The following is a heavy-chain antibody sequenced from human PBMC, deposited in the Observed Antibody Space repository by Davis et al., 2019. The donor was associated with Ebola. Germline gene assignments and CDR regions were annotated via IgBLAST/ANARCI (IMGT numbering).Heavy chain of an antibody. CDR3: AKDYGDVLYYGMDV. CDR1: GGTFSTNS. V-gene: IGHV1-69*06. J-gene: IGHJ6*02. Sequence: SVKVSCKASGGTFSTNSISWVRQAPGQGLEWMGAIIPLVDTVNYAQEFQGRVTITADKSTSTAYMELSSLRSEDTAVYYCAKDYGDVLYYGMDVWGQGTTVTVSS. CDR2: IIPLVDTV. D-gene: IGHD4-17*01.